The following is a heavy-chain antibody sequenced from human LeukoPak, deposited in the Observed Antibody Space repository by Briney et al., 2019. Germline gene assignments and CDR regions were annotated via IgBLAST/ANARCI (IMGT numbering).Heavy chain of an antibody. Sequence: ASVKVSCKASGGTFSSYAISWVRQAPGQGLEWMGGIIPIFGTANYAQKFQGRVTITADESTSTAYMELSSLRSEDTAVYYCASAGGLRFLEWFLDYWGQGTLVTVSS. V-gene: IGHV1-69*13. CDR2: IIPIFGTA. D-gene: IGHD3-3*01. CDR3: ASAGGLRFLEWFLDY. J-gene: IGHJ4*02. CDR1: GGTFSSYA.